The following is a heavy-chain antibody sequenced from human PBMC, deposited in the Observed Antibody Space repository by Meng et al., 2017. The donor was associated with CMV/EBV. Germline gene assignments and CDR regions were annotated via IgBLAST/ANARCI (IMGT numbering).Heavy chain of an antibody. CDR2: IIPILGIA. CDR1: LSSYT. J-gene: IGHJ5*02. CDR3: ARDDCSSTSCYREDWFDP. V-gene: IGHV1-69*04. Sequence: LSSYTISWVRQAPGQGLEWMGRIIPILGIANYAQKFQGRVTITADKSTSTAYMELSSLRSEDTAVYYCARDDCSSTSCYREDWFDPWGQGTLVTVSS. D-gene: IGHD2-2*01.